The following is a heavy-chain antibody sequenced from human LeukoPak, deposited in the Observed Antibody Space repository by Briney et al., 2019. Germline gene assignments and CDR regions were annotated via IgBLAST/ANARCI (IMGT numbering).Heavy chain of an antibody. J-gene: IGHJ4*02. CDR1: GFNFSSFV. D-gene: IGHD5-12*01. V-gene: IGHV3-33*01. Sequence: PGRSLRLSCAASGFNFSSFVMHWVRQAPGKGLEWVAVIWYDGSNKYYADSVKGRFTISRDDSKNTLYLQMNSLRAEDTAVYYCARGPSAYPKCFDYWGQGTLVIVSS. CDR2: IWYDGSNK. CDR3: ARGPSAYPKCFDY.